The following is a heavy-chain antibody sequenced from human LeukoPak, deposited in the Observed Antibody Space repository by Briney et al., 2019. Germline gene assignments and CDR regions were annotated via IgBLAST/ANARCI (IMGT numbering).Heavy chain of an antibody. Sequence: PGGSLRLSCAASGFTFSSYEMNWVRQAPGKGLEWVSYISSSGSTIYYADSVKGRFTISRDNAKNSLYLQMNSLRAEDTALYYCARDHYDFWSGYYWFDYWGQGTLVTVSS. CDR1: GFTFSSYE. D-gene: IGHD3-3*01. CDR2: ISSSGSTI. CDR3: ARDHYDFWSGYYWFDY. J-gene: IGHJ4*02. V-gene: IGHV3-48*03.